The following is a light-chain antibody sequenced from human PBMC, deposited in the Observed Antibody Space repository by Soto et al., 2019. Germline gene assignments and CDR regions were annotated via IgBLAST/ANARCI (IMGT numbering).Light chain of an antibody. CDR1: SSDVGGYNY. Sequence: QSALTQPRSVSGSPGQSVTISCTGTSSDVGGYNYVSWYQQHPGKAPKLMIFDVSKRPSGVPDRFSGSKSGNTASLTISGLQAEDXAXYYCXSYAGSFVVFGGGTKLTVL. V-gene: IGLV2-11*01. J-gene: IGLJ2*01. CDR3: XSYAGSFVV. CDR2: DVS.